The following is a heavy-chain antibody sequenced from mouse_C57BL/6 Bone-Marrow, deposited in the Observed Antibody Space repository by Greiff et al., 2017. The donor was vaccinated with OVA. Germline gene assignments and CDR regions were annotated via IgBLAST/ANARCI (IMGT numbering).Heavy chain of an antibody. D-gene: IGHD1-1*01. CDR3: VWPYYYGSSFSMDY. Sequence: EVKLQESGGGLVKPGGSLKLSCAASGFTFSSYAMSWVRQTPEKRLEWVATISDGGSYTYYPDNVKGRFTISRDNAKNNLYLQMSHLKSEDTAMYYCVWPYYYGSSFSMDYWGQGTSVTVSS. J-gene: IGHJ4*01. CDR1: GFTFSSYA. CDR2: ISDGGSYT. V-gene: IGHV5-4*03.